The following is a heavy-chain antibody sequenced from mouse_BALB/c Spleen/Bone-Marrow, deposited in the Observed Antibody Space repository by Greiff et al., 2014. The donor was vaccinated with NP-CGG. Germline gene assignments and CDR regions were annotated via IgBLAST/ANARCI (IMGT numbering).Heavy chain of an antibody. CDR2: IRNKANGYTT. J-gene: IGHJ1*01. V-gene: IGHV7-3*02. Sequence: EVQVVESGGGLVQPGGSLRLSCATSGFTFTDYYMSWARQPPGKALEWLGFIRNKANGYTTEYSASVKGRFTISRDNSQSILYLQMNTLRAEDSATYYCARDKNYGSYWYFDVWGAGTTVTVSS. CDR3: ARDKNYGSYWYFDV. D-gene: IGHD2-1*01. CDR1: GFTFTDYY.